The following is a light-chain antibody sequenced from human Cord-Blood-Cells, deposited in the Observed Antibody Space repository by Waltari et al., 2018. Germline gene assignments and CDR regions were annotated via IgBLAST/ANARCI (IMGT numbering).Light chain of an antibody. CDR1: QSVSSY. Sequence: EILLTQSPATLSLSPGARATLSCRASQSVSSYLALYQQKPGQAPRLLIYDASNRATGIPARFSGSGSGTDFTLTISSLEPEDFAVYYCQQRSNWPPTFGQGTKVEIK. CDR3: QQRSNWPPT. J-gene: IGKJ1*01. V-gene: IGKV3-11*01. CDR2: DAS.